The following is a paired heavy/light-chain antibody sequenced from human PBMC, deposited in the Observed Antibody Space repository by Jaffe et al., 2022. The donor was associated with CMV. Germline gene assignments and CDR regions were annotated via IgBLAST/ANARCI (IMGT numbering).Heavy chain of an antibody. V-gene: IGHV3-7*03. CDR2: IKLDGSET. D-gene: IGHD4-17*01. CDR3: ARGHYGLDY. CDR1: GFTFSNHW. Sequence: EVQLVESGGGLVQPGGSLRVSCAVSGFTFSNHWMSWVRQAPGKGLEWVASIKLDGSETYHADPVKGRFTVSRDNAKNLLFLQMNSLRVEDTAVYYCARGHYGLDYWGPGTRVTVSS. J-gene: IGHJ4*02.
Light chain of an antibody. J-gene: IGKJ5*01. V-gene: IGKV3-15*01. CDR2: LAS. CDR3: QQYNNWPPIT. Sequence: EIVMTQSPATLSVSPGERATLSCRASQSVGTNLAWYQQKPGQAPRLLIYLASTRATDIPARFSGSGSGTEFTLTISSLQSEDFALYYCQQYNNWPPITFGQGTRLDIK. CDR1: QSVGTN.